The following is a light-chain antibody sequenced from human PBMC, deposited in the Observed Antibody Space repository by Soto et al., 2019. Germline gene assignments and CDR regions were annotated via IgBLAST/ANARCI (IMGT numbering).Light chain of an antibody. CDR1: SSNIGAGYD. CDR3: LSFDSSLGVV. V-gene: IGLV1-40*01. J-gene: IGLJ2*01. CDR2: GNT. Sequence: QSVLTQPPSVSVAPGQRVTISCTASSSNIGAGYDVHWYQQLPGRAPKLLMYGNTNRPSGVPDRFSGSKSGTAASLAITGLQAEDEAAYYCLSFDSSLGVVFGGGTQLTVL.